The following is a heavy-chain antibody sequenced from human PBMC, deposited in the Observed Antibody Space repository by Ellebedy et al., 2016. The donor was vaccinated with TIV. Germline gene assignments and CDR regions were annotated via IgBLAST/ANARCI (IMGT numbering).Heavy chain of an antibody. Sequence: GGSLKLSXAASGFTFRKYVMKWVRQAPGKGLEWVASISASGTNTNYADSVKGRCTLSRDNSNNTVFLHLSSLRAEDTAVYYCSKDLYNWGQGTLVTVSS. CDR2: ISASGTNT. CDR3: SKDLYN. CDR1: GFTFRKYV. V-gene: IGHV3-23*01. J-gene: IGHJ4*02. D-gene: IGHD2-2*02.